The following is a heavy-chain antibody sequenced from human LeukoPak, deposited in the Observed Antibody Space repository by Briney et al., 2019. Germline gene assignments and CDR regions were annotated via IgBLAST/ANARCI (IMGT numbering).Heavy chain of an antibody. CDR1: GFTFDDYW. CDR2: INQDGSEK. CDR3: ARDNRNYGDPFEY. J-gene: IGHJ4*02. V-gene: IGHV3-7*01. Sequence: GSLRLSCGASGFTFDDYWMSWVRQAPGQGLEWVANINQDGSEKYYLDSAKGRFTISRDNARNSLYLQVNSLRAEDTAVYYCARDNRNYGDPFEYWGQGTLVTVSS. D-gene: IGHD4-17*01.